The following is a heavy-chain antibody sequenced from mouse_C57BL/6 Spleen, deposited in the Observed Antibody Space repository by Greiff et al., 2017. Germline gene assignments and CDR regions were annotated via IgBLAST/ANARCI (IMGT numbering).Heavy chain of an antibody. J-gene: IGHJ3*01. CDR3: ARGGSTMVTTGFAY. CDR1: GYTFTSYW. V-gene: IGHV1-50*01. D-gene: IGHD2-2*01. Sequence: QVQLQQPGAELVKPGASVKLSCKASGYTFTSYWMQWVKQRPGQGLEWIGEIDPSDSYTNYNQKFKGKATLTVDTSSSTAYMQLSSLTSEDSAVYYCARGGSTMVTTGFAYWGQGTLVTVSA. CDR2: IDPSDSYT.